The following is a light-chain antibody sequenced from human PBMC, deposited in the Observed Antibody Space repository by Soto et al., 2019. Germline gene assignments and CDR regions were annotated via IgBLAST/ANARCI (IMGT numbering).Light chain of an antibody. Sequence: EIVMTQSPATLSVSPGERATLSCRASQSVRSNLAWYQQKPGQAPRLLIYGTSTRATGIPARFSGSGSGTEFTLTISSLQSEDFAVYYCQQYYNWPPWTFGQGTKVDNK. CDR2: GTS. V-gene: IGKV3-15*01. CDR3: QQYYNWPPWT. J-gene: IGKJ1*01. CDR1: QSVRSN.